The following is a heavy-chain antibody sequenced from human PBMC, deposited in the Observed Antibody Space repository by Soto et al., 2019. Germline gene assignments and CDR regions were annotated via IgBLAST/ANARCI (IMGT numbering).Heavy chain of an antibody. CDR2: ISYDGSNK. D-gene: IGHD6-19*01. CDR1: GFTFSSYG. V-gene: IGHV3-30*03. J-gene: IGHJ4*02. CDR3: ARDPGYSSGWYYFAY. Sequence: QVQLVESGGGVVQPGRSLRLSCAASGFTFSSYGMHWVRQAPGKGLEWVAVISYDGSNKYYADSVKGRFTISRDNSKNTLYLQMSSLRAEDTAVYYCARDPGYSSGWYYFAYWGQGTLVTVSS.